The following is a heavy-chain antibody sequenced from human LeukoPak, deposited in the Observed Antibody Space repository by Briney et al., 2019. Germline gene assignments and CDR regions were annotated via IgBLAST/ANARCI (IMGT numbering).Heavy chain of an antibody. Sequence: SETLSLTCTVSGYSISSGYKWGWLRQPPGKGLEWIGSIYHSGSIYYNPSLKSLVTISVDTSKNQLSLKMSSVTAADTAVYYCARGYSSPRFWYWGQGTLVTVSS. V-gene: IGHV4-38-2*02. CDR2: IYHSGSI. CDR3: ARGYSSPRFWY. D-gene: IGHD6-13*01. CDR1: GYSISSGYK. J-gene: IGHJ4*02.